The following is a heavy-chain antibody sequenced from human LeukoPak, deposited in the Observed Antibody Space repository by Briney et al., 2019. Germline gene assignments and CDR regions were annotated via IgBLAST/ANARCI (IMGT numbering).Heavy chain of an antibody. CDR2: INTKTGNP. CDR1: GYTFTSYA. J-gene: IGHJ4*02. CDR3: ARGPYTYNWYFDY. V-gene: IGHV7-4-1*02. D-gene: IGHD1-1*01. Sequence: ASVKVSCKASGYTFTSYAMHWVRQAPGRGFEWMGWINTKTGNPTYARGFTGPLVFSLDTSVSTAYLQISSLKAEDSAVYYCARGPYTYNWYFDYWGQGTLVTVSS.